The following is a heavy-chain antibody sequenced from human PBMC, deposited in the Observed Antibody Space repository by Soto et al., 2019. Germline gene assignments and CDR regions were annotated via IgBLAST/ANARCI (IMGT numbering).Heavy chain of an antibody. CDR3: TRHPGGSGSYPYFGY. V-gene: IGHV3-73*01. Sequence: EVQLVESGGGLVQPGGSLKLSCVASGFTFNGSAMHWVRQAYGKGLEWVGRIRSKGNNYATEYAESVKGRFTISRDDSKHTAYLQMNSLKTEDTAVYYCTRHPGGSGSYPYFGYWGQGTLVTVSS. CDR1: GFTFNGSA. CDR2: IRSKGNNYAT. D-gene: IGHD3-10*01. J-gene: IGHJ4*02.